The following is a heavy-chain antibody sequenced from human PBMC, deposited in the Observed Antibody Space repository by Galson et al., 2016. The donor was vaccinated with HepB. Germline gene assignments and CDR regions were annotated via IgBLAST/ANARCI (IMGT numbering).Heavy chain of an antibody. J-gene: IGHJ4*02. CDR3: AREGDFGRIGGFDF. Sequence: SLRLSCAASGFTFNDYGIHWVRQTPGKGLEWVAVISYDGSKEDSTHSVRGRFSVSRDNSRNTVYLQMNTLRVEDTALYYCAREGDFGRIGGFDFWGQGTPVTVSS. D-gene: IGHD4-23*01. CDR2: ISYDGSKE. V-gene: IGHV3-30*03. CDR1: GFTFNDYG.